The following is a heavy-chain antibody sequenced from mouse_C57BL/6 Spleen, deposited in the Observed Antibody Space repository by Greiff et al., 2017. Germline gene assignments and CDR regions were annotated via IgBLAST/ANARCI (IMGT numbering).Heavy chain of an antibody. J-gene: IGHJ3*01. CDR2: IYPRSGNT. V-gene: IGHV1-81*01. Sequence: QVQLKQSGAELARPGASVKLSCKASGYTFTSYGISWVKQRTGQGLEWIGEIYPRSGNTYYNEKFKGKATLTADKSSSTAYMELRSLTSEDSAVXFCARLDYYDYDAAWFAYWGQGTLVTVSA. CDR1: GYTFTSYG. CDR3: ARLDYYDYDAAWFAY. D-gene: IGHD2-4*01.